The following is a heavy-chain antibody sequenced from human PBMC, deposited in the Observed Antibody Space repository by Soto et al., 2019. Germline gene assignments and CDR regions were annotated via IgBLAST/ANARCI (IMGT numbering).Heavy chain of an antibody. Sequence: SETLSLTCTVSGSSISSGGYYWSWIRQHPGKGLEWIGYIYYSGSTYYNPSLKSRVTISVDTSKNQFSLKLSSVTAADTAVYYCARGGSKLWFGKNYYYYGMDVWGQGTTVTVSS. V-gene: IGHV4-31*03. CDR1: GSSISSGGYY. CDR3: ARGGSKLWFGKNYYYYGMDV. J-gene: IGHJ6*02. CDR2: IYYSGST. D-gene: IGHD3-10*01.